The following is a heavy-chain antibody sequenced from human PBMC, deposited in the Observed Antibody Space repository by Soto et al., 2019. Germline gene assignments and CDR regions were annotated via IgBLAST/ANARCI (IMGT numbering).Heavy chain of an antibody. CDR1: GDTFTFYS. Sequence: QVQLVQSGAEVKRPGSSVKVSCKGSGDTFTFYSINWVRQAPGLGLEWMGRINPILSMSNYAQRFQGRVTMTADKSTSTAYMELSSLRSEDTATYYCASSYGSGYRAFDYWGQGALVTVSS. CDR2: INPILSMS. J-gene: IGHJ4*02. V-gene: IGHV1-69*02. D-gene: IGHD3-10*01. CDR3: ASSYGSGYRAFDY.